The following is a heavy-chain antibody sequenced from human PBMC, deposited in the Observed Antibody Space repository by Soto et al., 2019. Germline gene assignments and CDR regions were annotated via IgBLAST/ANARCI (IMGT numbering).Heavy chain of an antibody. CDR3: AKTAVVVPAASFHYYYMDV. CDR1: GFTFSSYA. V-gene: IGHV3-23*01. D-gene: IGHD2-2*01. Sequence: GGSLRLSCAASGFTFSSYAMSWVRQAPGKGLEWVSAISGSGGSTYYADSVKGRFTISRDNSKNTLYLQMNSLRAEDTAVYYGAKTAVVVPAASFHYYYMDVWGKGTTVTVSS. CDR2: ISGSGGST. J-gene: IGHJ6*03.